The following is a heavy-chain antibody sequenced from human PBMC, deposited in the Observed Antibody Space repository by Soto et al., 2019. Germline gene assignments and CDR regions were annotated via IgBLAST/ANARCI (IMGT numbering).Heavy chain of an antibody. D-gene: IGHD5-18*01. CDR2: IYYSGST. J-gene: IGHJ4*02. CDR1: GGSISSGDYY. V-gene: IGHV4-30-4*01. Sequence: QVQLQESGPGLVKPSQTLSLTCTVSGGSISSGDYYWSWMRQPPGKGLEWIGYIYYSGSTYYNPSLKSRVTISVDPSKNQFSLKLSSVTAADTAVYYCARDPRIQLWSYFDYWGQGTLVTVSS. CDR3: ARDPRIQLWSYFDY.